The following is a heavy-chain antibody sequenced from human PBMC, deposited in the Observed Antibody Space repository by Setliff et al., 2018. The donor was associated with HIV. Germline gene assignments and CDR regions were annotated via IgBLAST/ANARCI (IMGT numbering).Heavy chain of an antibody. Sequence: SETLSLTCTVSGGSISSSSYYWGWIRQPPGKGLEWIGSMYYSGSTYYYPSLESRVTISVDTSKNQFSLKLSSVTAADTAVYYCARERSALLWKNWFDPWGQGTLVTVSS. CDR2: MYYSGST. J-gene: IGHJ5*02. V-gene: IGHV4-39*02. CDR1: GGSISSSSYY. CDR3: ARERSALLWKNWFDP. D-gene: IGHD3-10*01.